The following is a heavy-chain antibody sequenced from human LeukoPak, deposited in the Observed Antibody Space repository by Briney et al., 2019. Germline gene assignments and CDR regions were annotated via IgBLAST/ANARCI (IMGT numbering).Heavy chain of an antibody. J-gene: IGHJ5*02. CDR2: IVVGSCNT. Sequence: SVNVSCKASGFTFTSSSMQWVRQARGQPLEWIGWIVVGSCNTNYAQKFQERVTITRDMTTSTAYMELSSLRSEDTAVYYCAADPVYLLRFLEWPTGFDPWGQGTLVTVSS. D-gene: IGHD3-3*01. V-gene: IGHV1-58*02. CDR1: GFTFTSSS. CDR3: AADPVYLLRFLEWPTGFDP.